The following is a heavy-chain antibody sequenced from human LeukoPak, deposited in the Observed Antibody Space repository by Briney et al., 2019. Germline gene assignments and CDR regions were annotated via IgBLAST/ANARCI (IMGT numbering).Heavy chain of an antibody. J-gene: IGHJ4*02. V-gene: IGHV3-23*01. D-gene: IGHD6-13*01. Sequence: GGSLRLSCAASGFTFSSYAMNWVRQAPGKGLEWVSAISGSGGSTYYADSVKGRFTISRDNSRNTLYLQMNSLRAEDTAVYYCAKEGGSSWYYFDYWGQGILVTVSS. CDR1: GFTFSSYA. CDR3: AKEGGSSWYYFDY. CDR2: ISGSGGST.